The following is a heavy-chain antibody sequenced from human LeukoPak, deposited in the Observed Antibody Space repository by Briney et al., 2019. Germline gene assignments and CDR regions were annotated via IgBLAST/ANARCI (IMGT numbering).Heavy chain of an antibody. V-gene: IGHV2-5*01. CDR2: IYWNDDK. Sequence: SGPTLVKPTQTLTLTCAFSGFSLSSSAVGVGWMRQPPGKALEWLGFIYWNDDKRYRPSLRSRLTITKDTSKNQVVLTMTNMDPVDTATYYCAHALKITMVRGLHFDYWGQGTLVTVSS. D-gene: IGHD3-10*01. CDR3: AHALKITMVRGLHFDY. CDR1: GFSLSSSAVG. J-gene: IGHJ4*02.